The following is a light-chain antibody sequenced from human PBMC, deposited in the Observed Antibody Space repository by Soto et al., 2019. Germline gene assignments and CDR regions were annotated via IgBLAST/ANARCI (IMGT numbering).Light chain of an antibody. CDR2: DAS. CDR3: QQYGSSPIT. CDR1: QSVSSSY. V-gene: IGKV3D-20*01. J-gene: IGKJ5*01. Sequence: EIVLTQSPATLSLSPGERATLSCGASQSVSSSYLAWYQQKPRLAPSLLIYDASSRATGIPDRFSGSGSGTDFTLTISRLEPEDFAVYYCQQYGSSPITFGQGTRLEIK.